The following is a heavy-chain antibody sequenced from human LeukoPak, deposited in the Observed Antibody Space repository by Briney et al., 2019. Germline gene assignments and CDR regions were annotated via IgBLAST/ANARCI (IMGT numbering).Heavy chain of an antibody. D-gene: IGHD5-12*01. V-gene: IGHV4-61*02. J-gene: IGHJ4*02. CDR3: ASGYSGYDFDY. CDR2: IYTSRST. Sequence: PSETLSLTCTVSGGSISSGDYYWSWIRQPPGKGLEWIGRIYTSRSTNYNPSPKSRVTMSVDTSKNQFSLKLSSVTAADTAVYYWASGYSGYDFDYWGQGTLVTVSS. CDR1: GGSISSGDYY.